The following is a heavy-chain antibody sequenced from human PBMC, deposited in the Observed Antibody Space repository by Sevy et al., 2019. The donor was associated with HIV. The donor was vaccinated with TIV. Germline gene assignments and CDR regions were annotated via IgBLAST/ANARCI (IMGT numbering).Heavy chain of an antibody. V-gene: IGHV3-7*01. D-gene: IGHD2-2*01. CDR3: ATSTSYAFDN. CDR1: GFTFSTYW. CDR2: IKPDGSEQ. J-gene: IGHJ4*02. Sequence: GGSLRLTCTASGFTFSTYWMTWVRQAPGKGLEWVANIKPDGSEQQYVDSLKGRFTISRDNAKNSLYLQINSLRAEDTALYYCATSTSYAFDNWVQGTLVTVSS.